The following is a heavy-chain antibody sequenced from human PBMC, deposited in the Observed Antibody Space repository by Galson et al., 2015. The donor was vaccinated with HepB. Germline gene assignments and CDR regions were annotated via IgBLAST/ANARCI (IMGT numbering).Heavy chain of an antibody. D-gene: IGHD2-15*01. CDR3: ASPDEYCSGGSCSTFDY. CDR2: IIPMRGVV. CDR1: GGTFSSYT. Sequence: SVKVSCKASGGTFSSYTISWVRQAPGHGLEWMGRIIPMRGVVNYAQKFQGRATITADKSTNTVYMELSSLRSDDTAVYYCASPDEYCSGGSCSTFDYWGQGTLATVSS. V-gene: IGHV1-69*02. J-gene: IGHJ4*02.